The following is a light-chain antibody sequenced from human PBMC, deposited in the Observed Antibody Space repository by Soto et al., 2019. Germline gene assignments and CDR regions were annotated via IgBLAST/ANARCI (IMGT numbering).Light chain of an antibody. CDR2: RNN. V-gene: IGLV1-47*01. Sequence: QSVLTQPPSASGTPGQRGTISCSGSSSNIGSNYVYWYQQLPGTAPKLLIYRNNQRPSGVPDRFSGSKSGTSASLAISGLRSEDEADDYCAAWDDSLSGKGVFGGGTKLTVL. J-gene: IGLJ2*01. CDR1: SSNIGSNY. CDR3: AAWDDSLSGKGV.